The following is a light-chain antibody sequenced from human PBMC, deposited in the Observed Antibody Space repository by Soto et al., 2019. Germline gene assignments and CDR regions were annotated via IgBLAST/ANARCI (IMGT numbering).Light chain of an antibody. CDR2: AAS. Sequence: DIQMTQSPSSLSASVGDRVTITCRASQSISGYLNWYQQKPGKAPNLLIYAASSLQSGVPSRFSGSVSGTDFTLTINSLHPEDFATYYCQQSYSTPITFGQGTRLEIK. J-gene: IGKJ5*01. CDR3: QQSYSTPIT. V-gene: IGKV1-39*01. CDR1: QSISGY.